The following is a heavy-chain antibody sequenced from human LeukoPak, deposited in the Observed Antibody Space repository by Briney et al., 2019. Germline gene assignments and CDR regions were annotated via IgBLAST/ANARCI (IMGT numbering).Heavy chain of an antibody. V-gene: IGHV3-66*01. J-gene: IGHJ4*02. Sequence: GGSLRLSCAASGFTVSSNYMSWVRQAPGKGLEWVSVIYSGGSTYYADSVKGRFTISRDNSKNTLYLQMNSLRAEDTAVYYCARAAAYDSSGYYIRYFDYWGQGTLVTVSS. CDR2: IYSGGST. CDR3: ARAAAYDSSGYYIRYFDY. CDR1: GFTVSSNY. D-gene: IGHD3-22*01.